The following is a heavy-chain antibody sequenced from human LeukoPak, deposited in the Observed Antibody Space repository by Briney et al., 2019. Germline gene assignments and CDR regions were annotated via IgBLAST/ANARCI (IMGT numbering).Heavy chain of an antibody. CDR1: GFTFSSYW. Sequence: PGGSLRLSCAAYGFTFSSYWMSWVRQAPGKGLEWVANIKQDGSEKYYVDSVKGRFIISRDNAKNSLYLQMNSLSAEDTAVYYCARVRSSFDYWGQGTLVTVSS. V-gene: IGHV3-7*01. CDR2: IKQDGSEK. CDR3: ARVRSSFDY. D-gene: IGHD4-17*01. J-gene: IGHJ4*02.